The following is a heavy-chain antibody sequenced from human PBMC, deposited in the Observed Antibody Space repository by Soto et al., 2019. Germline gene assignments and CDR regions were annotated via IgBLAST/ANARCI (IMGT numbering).Heavy chain of an antibody. J-gene: IGHJ4*02. V-gene: IGHV3-11*06. Sequence: QVQMVESGGGLVKPGGSLRLSCAASGFTFSDYYMSWIRQSPGKGLEWVSYIASGSTYTKYADSVKGRFTISRDNAKNSLYLQMIGLRAGDTAVYYCPRRSDSSCSDFWGQGTLVTVS. D-gene: IGHD2-21*01. CDR2: IASGSTYT. CDR3: PRRSDSSCSDF. CDR1: GFTFSDYY.